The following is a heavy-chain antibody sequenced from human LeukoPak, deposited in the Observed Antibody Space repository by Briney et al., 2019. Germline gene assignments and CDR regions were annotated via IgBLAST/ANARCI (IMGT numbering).Heavy chain of an antibody. J-gene: IGHJ5*02. CDR2: IYYSGST. CDR3: ARHEVGEDILLWFGETPNWFDP. CDR1: GGSISSSSYY. V-gene: IGHV4-39*01. Sequence: SETLSLTCTVSGGSISSSSYYWGWIRQPPGKGLEWIGSIYYSGSTYYNPSLKSRVTISVDTSKNQFSLKLSSVTAADTAVYYRARHEVGEDILLWFGETPNWFDPWGQGTLVTVSS. D-gene: IGHD3-10*01.